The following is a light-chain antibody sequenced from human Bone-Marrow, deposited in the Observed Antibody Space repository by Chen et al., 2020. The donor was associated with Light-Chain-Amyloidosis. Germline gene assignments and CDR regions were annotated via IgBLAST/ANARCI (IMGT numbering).Light chain of an antibody. CDR1: QSIFYSSTNKNY. CDR2: WTS. J-gene: IGKJ4*01. Sequence: DIVRTQSPDSLAVSLGERAIINCKSSQSIFYSSTNKNYLAWYQQKAGQPPKLLISWTSTRQSGVPDRFRGSGSGTDFTLTISSLQAEDVAVYFCQQYFAPPLTFGGGTKVEIK. V-gene: IGKV4-1*01. CDR3: QQYFAPPLT.